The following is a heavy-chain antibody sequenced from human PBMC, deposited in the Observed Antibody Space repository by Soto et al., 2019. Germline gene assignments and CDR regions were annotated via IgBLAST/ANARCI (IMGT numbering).Heavy chain of an antibody. CDR2: ISGNGGDYT. CDR3: VPLWRFCSNTHPS. D-gene: IGHD2-2*01. V-gene: IGHV3-23*01. CDR1: GFTFSTYA. J-gene: IGHJ4*02. Sequence: EVQLLESGGGLVQPGGSLRLSCAASGFTFSTYAMSWVRQAPRKGLEWVSAISGNGGDYTYYADSVKGRFTISRDNSKNTLDLEMKRLRAGETAVYYRVPLWRFCSNTHPSWGQGTLVTVSS.